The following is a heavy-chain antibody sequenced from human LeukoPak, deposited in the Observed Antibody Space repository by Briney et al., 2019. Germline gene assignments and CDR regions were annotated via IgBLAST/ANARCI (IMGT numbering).Heavy chain of an antibody. D-gene: IGHD3-10*01. CDR3: AKDRRAGSYDY. V-gene: IGHV3-23*01. Sequence: PGGSLRLSCAASGFTFSRNGMTWVRQAPGKGLEWVSVISGSGGSTYYADSVKGRFTISRDNSKNTLYLQMNSLRAEDTAVYYCAKDRRAGSYDYWGQGTLVTVSS. J-gene: IGHJ4*02. CDR2: ISGSGGST. CDR1: GFTFSRNG.